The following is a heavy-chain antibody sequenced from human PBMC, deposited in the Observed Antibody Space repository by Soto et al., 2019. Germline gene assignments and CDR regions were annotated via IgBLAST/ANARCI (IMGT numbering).Heavy chain of an antibody. CDR2: IYPGDSDT. D-gene: IGHD5-12*01. CDR1: GYSFTSYW. J-gene: IGHJ6*02. CDR3: ARLGGYDLPYYYGMDV. Sequence: GESLKISCKGSGYSFTSYWIGWVRQMPGKGLEWMGTIYPGDSDTRYSPSFQGQVTISADKSISTAYLQWSSLKASDTAMYYCARLGGYDLPYYYGMDVWGQGTTVTVSS. V-gene: IGHV5-51*01.